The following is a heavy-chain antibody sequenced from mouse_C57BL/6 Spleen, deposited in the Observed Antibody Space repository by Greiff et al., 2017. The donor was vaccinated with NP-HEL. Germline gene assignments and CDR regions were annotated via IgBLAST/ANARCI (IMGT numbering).Heavy chain of an antibody. CDR2: IYPRSGNT. Sequence: VQLQQSGAELARPGASVTLSCKASGYTFTSYGISWVKQRTGQGLEWIGEIYPRSGNTYYNEKFKGKATLTADKSSSTAYMELRSLTSEDSAVYFCARCRYYGSSYWYFDVWGTGTTVTVSS. CDR3: ARCRYYGSSYWYFDV. D-gene: IGHD1-1*01. J-gene: IGHJ1*03. V-gene: IGHV1-81*01. CDR1: GYTFTSYG.